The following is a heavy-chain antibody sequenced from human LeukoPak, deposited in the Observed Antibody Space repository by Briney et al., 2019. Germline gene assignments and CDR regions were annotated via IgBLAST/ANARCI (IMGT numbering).Heavy chain of an antibody. J-gene: IGHJ6*02. D-gene: IGHD3-10*01. CDR2: INPNSGGT. V-gene: IGHV1-2*02. CDR3: AREGVRDDYYYYYGMDV. CDR1: GYTFTGHY. Sequence: ASVKVSCKASGYTFTGHYMHWVRQAPGQGLEWMGWINPNSGGTNYAQKFQGRVTMTRDTSISTAYMELSRLRSDDTAVYYCAREGVRDDYYYYYGMDVWGQGTTVTVSS.